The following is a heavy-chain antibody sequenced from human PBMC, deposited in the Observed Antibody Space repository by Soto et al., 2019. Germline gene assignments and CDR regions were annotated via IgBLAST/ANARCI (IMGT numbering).Heavy chain of an antibody. CDR3: ATTGTPARDMAYYYYYGMDV. J-gene: IGHJ6*02. CDR2: ISSSSSYI. CDR1: GFTFSSYS. Sequence: EVQLVESGGGLVKPGGSLRLSCAASGFTFSSYSMNWVRQAPGKGLEWVSSISSSSSYIYYADSVKGRFTISRDNAKNSLYLQMNSLRAEDTAVYYCATTGTPARDMAYYYYYGMDVWGQGTTVTVSS. D-gene: IGHD1-1*01. V-gene: IGHV3-21*01.